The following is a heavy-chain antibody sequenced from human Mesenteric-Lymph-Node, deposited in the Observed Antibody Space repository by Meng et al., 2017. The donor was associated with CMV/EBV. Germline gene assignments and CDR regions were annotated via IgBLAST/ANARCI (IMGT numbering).Heavy chain of an antibody. V-gene: IGHV1-69*02. CDR1: YN. D-gene: IGHD4-11*01. Sequence: YNSSWVRQAPGQGIEWMGRIIPILGIANYAKKFQGRVTITADKSTSTAYMELSSLRSEDTAVYYCARGSKKDHDYSNYPGVFYGMDVWGQGTTVTVSS. CDR3: ARGSKKDHDYSNYPGVFYGMDV. J-gene: IGHJ6*02. CDR2: IIPILGIA.